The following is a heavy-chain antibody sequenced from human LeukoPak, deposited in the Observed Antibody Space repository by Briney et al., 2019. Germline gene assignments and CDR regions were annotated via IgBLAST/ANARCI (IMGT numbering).Heavy chain of an antibody. D-gene: IGHD3-10*01. Sequence: PSETLSLTCTVSGGAISSSSYYWGWIRQPPGKGLEWIGSIYESGGTYYNPSLKSRVTISVDTSKNQFSLKLSSVTAADTAVYYCARLVYYYSYRWFDPWGQGTLVTVSS. CDR1: GGAISSSSYY. CDR3: ARLVYYYSYRWFDP. CDR2: IYESGGT. V-gene: IGHV4-39*01. J-gene: IGHJ5*02.